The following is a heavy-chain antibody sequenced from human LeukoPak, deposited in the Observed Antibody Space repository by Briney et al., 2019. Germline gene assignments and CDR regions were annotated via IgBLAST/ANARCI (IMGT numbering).Heavy chain of an antibody. J-gene: IGHJ4*02. CDR3: AKDYDSSGYSLFDY. CDR2: ISGGGGET. D-gene: IGHD3-22*01. CDR1: GFIFSNYG. V-gene: IGHV3-23*01. Sequence: GSLRLSCAASGFIFSNYGMSWVRPAPGKGLEWVSDISGGGGETHYADSVKGRFTISRDNSKSTLYVQMNSLRVEDTAVYYCAKDYDSSGYSLFDYWGQGTLVTVSS.